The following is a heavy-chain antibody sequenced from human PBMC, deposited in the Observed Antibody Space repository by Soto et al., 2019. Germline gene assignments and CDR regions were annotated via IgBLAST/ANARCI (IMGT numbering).Heavy chain of an antibody. J-gene: IGHJ4*01. CDR1: GFTFSSYA. CDR3: ATLRFVLMELYYFHQ. Sequence: PGGSLRLSCTASGFTFSSYAMSWVRQAPGKELEWVSTISGNSGKTNYAESVKGRFSISRDNSKNTVHLQLDSLRAEDTAVYFCATLRFVLMELYYFHQWGQGTLVTVSS. V-gene: IGHV3-23*01. CDR2: ISGNSGKT. D-gene: IGHD1-7*01.